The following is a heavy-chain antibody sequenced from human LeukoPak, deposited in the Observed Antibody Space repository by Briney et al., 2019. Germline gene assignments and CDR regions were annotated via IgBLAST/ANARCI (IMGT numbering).Heavy chain of an antibody. Sequence: GESLRLSCAASGFPFSSYAMSWVRQAPGKGLEWVSAISGSGGSTYYADSVKGRFTISRDNSKNTLYLQMNSLRAEDTAVYYCAKAGSSGYRFDYWGQGTLVTVSS. CDR3: AKAGSSGYRFDY. CDR2: ISGSGGST. J-gene: IGHJ4*02. V-gene: IGHV3-23*01. CDR1: GFPFSSYA. D-gene: IGHD3-22*01.